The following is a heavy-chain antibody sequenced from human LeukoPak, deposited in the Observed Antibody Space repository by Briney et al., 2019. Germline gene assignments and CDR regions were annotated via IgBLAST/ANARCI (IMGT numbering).Heavy chain of an antibody. CDR1: GYSISSGYY. V-gene: IGHV4-38-2*02. D-gene: IGHD6-6*01. J-gene: IGHJ4*02. CDR3: ARIMTEEQLVQKDY. CDR2: IYHSGIT. Sequence: SETLSLTCTVSGYSISSGYYWGWIRQPPGRGLEWIGNIYHSGITYYNPSLKSRVTISVDTSKNQFSLKLSSVTAADTAVYYCARIMTEEQLVQKDYWGQGTLVTVSS.